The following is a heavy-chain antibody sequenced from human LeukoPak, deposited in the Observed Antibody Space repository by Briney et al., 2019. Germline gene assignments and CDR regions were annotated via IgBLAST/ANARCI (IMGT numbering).Heavy chain of an antibody. J-gene: IGHJ4*02. CDR2: IKSRTDGGTT. CDR1: GFTFSSAW. Sequence: GGSLRLSCAGSGFTFSSAWMTWVRQTPGKGLEWVGHIKSRTDGGTTDYAAPVKGRFTVSRDDSTNMVYLQMNSLKTEDSAVYYCATKFYSNGYNYWGQGILVTVSS. CDR3: ATKFYSNGYNY. V-gene: IGHV3-15*01. D-gene: IGHD5-24*01.